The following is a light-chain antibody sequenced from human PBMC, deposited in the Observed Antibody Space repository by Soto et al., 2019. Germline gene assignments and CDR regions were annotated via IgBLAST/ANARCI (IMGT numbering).Light chain of an antibody. CDR2: GAS. J-gene: IGKJ5*01. Sequence: DIVLTQSPGTLSLSPGERVTLSCRASQTIRSTYFAWYQQKPGQAPRLLIYGASSRATGIPVRFSGTGSGTDFALTISRLEPEDSAVYYCQRYGSSLITFGRGTRLEIK. CDR3: QRYGSSLIT. CDR1: QTIRSTY. V-gene: IGKV3-20*01.